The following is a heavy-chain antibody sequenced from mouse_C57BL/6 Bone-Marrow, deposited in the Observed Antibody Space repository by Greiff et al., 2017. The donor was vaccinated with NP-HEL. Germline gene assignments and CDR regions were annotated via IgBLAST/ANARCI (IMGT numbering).Heavy chain of an antibody. V-gene: IGHV1-59*01. Sequence: QVQLQQPGAELVRPGTSVKLSCKASGYTFTSYCMHWVKQRPGQGLEWIGVIDPSDSYTIYNQKFKGKATLTVDTSSSTAYMQLSSLTSEDSAVYDCGKDYDGGRGQGTLVTVSA. J-gene: IGHJ3*01. CDR3: GKDYDGG. D-gene: IGHD2-4*01. CDR1: GYTFTSYC. CDR2: IDPSDSYT.